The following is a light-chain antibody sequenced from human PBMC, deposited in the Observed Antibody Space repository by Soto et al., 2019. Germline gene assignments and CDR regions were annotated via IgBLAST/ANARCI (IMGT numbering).Light chain of an antibody. CDR1: ESVSSSS. CDR2: GAS. Sequence: EIVLTQSPGTLSLSPGERAALSCRASESVSSSSLAWYQQKPGQAPRLLMHGASSRATGIPDRFSGSGSGADFTLTISRVEPEDFAVYYCQHYGTSPEVTFGQGTRLEIK. V-gene: IGKV3-20*01. CDR3: QHYGTSPEVT. J-gene: IGKJ5*01.